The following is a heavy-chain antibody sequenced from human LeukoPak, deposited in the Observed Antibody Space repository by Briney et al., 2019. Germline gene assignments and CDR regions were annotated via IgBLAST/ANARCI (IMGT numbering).Heavy chain of an antibody. J-gene: IGHJ6*03. Sequence: GASVKVSCKASGYTFTSYDINWVRQATGQGLEWMGWMNPNSGNTGYAQKFQGRVTMPRNTSISTAYMELSSLRSEDTAVYYCARVGSAATHEYYYYYMDVWGKGTTVTVSS. D-gene: IGHD2-15*01. CDR1: GYTFTSYD. CDR3: ARVGSAATHEYYYYYMDV. V-gene: IGHV1-8*01. CDR2: MNPNSGNT.